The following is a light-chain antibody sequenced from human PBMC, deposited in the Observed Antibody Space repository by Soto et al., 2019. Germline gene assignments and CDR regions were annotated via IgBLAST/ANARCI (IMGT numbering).Light chain of an antibody. J-gene: IGKJ3*01. CDR2: AAS. CDR1: QSISSY. Sequence: DIQMTQSPSSLSASVGDRVTITCRASQSISSYLNWYQQKPGKAPKLLIYAASSLQSGVPSRFSRSGSGTAFTLTISSLQPEDFATYYCQQSYSTPLFTFGPGTKVDIK. CDR3: QQSYSTPLFT. V-gene: IGKV1-39*01.